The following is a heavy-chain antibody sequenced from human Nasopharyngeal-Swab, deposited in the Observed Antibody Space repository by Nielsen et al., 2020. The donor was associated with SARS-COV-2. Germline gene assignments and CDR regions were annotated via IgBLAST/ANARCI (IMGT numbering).Heavy chain of an antibody. Sequence: SDTLSPTFTVPGCPISTYYWSWIRQPPGKGLEWIGYIYYSGSTNYNPSLKSRVTISVDTSKNQFSLKLSSVTAADTAVYYCARGLADFWSGYPDYWGQGTLVTVSS. V-gene: IGHV4-59*08. CDR1: GCPISTYY. CDR3: ARGLADFWSGYPDY. D-gene: IGHD3-3*01. CDR2: IYYSGST. J-gene: IGHJ4*02.